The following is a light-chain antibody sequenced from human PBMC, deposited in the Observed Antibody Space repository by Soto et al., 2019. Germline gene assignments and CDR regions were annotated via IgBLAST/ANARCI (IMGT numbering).Light chain of an antibody. CDR3: KQYNNWPRWT. V-gene: IGKV3-15*01. J-gene: IGKJ1*01. CDR1: QSVSSN. Sequence: EIVMTQSPATLSVSPGERATLSCRASQSVSSNLAWYQQKPGQAPRLLIYVASTRAAGIPARLSGSGSGTEFTLSSSGRQSEDFAVYYCKQYNNWPRWTFGQGTKVEIK. CDR2: VAS.